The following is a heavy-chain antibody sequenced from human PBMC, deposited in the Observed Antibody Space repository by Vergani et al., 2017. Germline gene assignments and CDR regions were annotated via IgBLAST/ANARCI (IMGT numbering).Heavy chain of an antibody. CDR1: GYTFTSYA. V-gene: IGHV7-4-1*02. Sequence: QVQLVQSGSELKKPGASVKVSCKASGYTFTSYAMNWVRQAPGQGLEWMGWSNTNTGNPTYAQGFTGRFVFSLDTSVSTAYLQISSLKAEDTAVYYCARDNEPLNEKVYDILTGYPSSGWFDPWGQGTLVTVSS. CDR2: SNTNTGNP. D-gene: IGHD3-9*01. J-gene: IGHJ5*02. CDR3: ARDNEPLNEKVYDILTGYPSSGWFDP.